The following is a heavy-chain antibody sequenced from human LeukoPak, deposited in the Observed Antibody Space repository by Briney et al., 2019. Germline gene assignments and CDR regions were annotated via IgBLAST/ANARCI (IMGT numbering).Heavy chain of an antibody. D-gene: IGHD4-17*01. Sequence: SETLSLTCTVSGGSISSGGYYWSWIRQHPGKGLEWIGYIYYSGSTYYNPSLKSRVTISVDTSKNQFSLKLSSVTAADTAVYYCATLHYAWYFDLWGRGTLVTVSS. V-gene: IGHV4-31*03. CDR1: GGSISSGGYY. CDR3: ATLHYAWYFDL. J-gene: IGHJ2*01. CDR2: IYYSGST.